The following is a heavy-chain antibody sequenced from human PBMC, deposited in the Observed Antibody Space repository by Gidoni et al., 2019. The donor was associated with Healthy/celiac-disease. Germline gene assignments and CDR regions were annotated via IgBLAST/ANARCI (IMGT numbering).Heavy chain of an antibody. V-gene: IGHV3-21*01. CDR3: ARDPIRFLEGYGMDV. J-gene: IGHJ6*02. Sequence: EVHLVESGGGLVKPGGSLRLSCAASGFTFRSYSMNWVRQAPGKGLEWVSSISSSSSYIYYADSVKGRFTISRDNAKNSLYLQMNSLRAEDTAVYYCARDPIRFLEGYGMDVWGQGTTVTVSS. CDR1: GFTFRSYS. CDR2: ISSSSSYI. D-gene: IGHD3-3*01.